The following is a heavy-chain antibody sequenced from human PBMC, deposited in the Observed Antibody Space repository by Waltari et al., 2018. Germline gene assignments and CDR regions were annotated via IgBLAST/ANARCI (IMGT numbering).Heavy chain of an antibody. V-gene: IGHV4-61*02. Sequence: QVQLQESGPGLVKPSQTLSLTCTVSGGSISSGSYYWSWIRSPAGKGLEWIGRIYTSGSTNYNPSLKSRVTISVDTSKNQFSLKLSSVTAADTAVYYCARDNPSYDFWSGYYGRYFDYWGQGTLVTVSS. J-gene: IGHJ4*02. CDR2: IYTSGST. D-gene: IGHD3-3*01. CDR3: ARDNPSYDFWSGYYGRYFDY. CDR1: GGSISSGSYY.